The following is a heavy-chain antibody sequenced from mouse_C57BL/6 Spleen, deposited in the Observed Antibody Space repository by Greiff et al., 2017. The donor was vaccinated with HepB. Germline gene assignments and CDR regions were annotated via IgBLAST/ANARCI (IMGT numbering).Heavy chain of an antibody. CDR3: ARDRGTTVVPYWYFDV. D-gene: IGHD1-1*01. Sequence: EVKLQESGPGLVKPSQSLSLTCSVTGYSITSGYYWNWIRQFPGNKLEWMGYISYDGSNNYNPSLKNRISITRDTSKNQFFLKLNSVTTEDTATYYCARDRGTTVVPYWYFDVWGTGTTVTVSS. CDR1: GYSITSGYY. CDR2: ISYDGSN. J-gene: IGHJ1*03. V-gene: IGHV3-6*01.